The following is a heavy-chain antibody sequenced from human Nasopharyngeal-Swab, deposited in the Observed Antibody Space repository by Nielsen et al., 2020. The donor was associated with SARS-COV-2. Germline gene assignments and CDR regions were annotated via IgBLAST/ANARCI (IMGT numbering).Heavy chain of an antibody. Sequence: RQAPGKGLEWIGYIYYSGSTYYNPSLKSRVTISVDTSKNQFSLKLSSVTAADTAVYYCARALHIYYYDSSGYFGDAFDIWGQGTMVTVSS. D-gene: IGHD3-22*01. J-gene: IGHJ3*02. V-gene: IGHV4-31*02. CDR2: IYYSGST. CDR3: ARALHIYYYDSSGYFGDAFDI.